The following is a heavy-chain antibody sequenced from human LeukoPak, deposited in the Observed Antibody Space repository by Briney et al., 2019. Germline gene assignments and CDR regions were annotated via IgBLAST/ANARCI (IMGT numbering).Heavy chain of an antibody. D-gene: IGHD3-10*01. CDR3: ARGERITMVRGVIRAPKPVTPDYYYGMDV. V-gene: IGHV3-30-3*01. Sequence: GGSLRLSCAASGFTSSSYAMHWVRQAPGKGLEWVAVISYDGSNKYYADSVKGRFTISRDNSKNTLYLQMNSLRAEDTAVYYCARGERITMVRGVIRAPKPVTPDYYYGMDVWGQGTTVTVSS. J-gene: IGHJ6*02. CDR2: ISYDGSNK. CDR1: GFTSSSYA.